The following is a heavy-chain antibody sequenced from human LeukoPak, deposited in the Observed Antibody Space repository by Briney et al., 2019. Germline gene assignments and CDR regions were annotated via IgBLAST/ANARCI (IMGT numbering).Heavy chain of an antibody. CDR1: GYTFGAYY. V-gene: IGHV1-2*02. CDR3: ATWGLHFDI. CDR2: IRPNSGGT. J-gene: IGHJ3*02. Sequence: GASVKVSCKASGYTFGAYYMYWVRQAPGQGLEWMGWIRPNSGGTNYTQKFQGGVTMTRDTSINTAYMELSRLTSDDTAVYFCATWGLHFDIWGQGTMVIVA. D-gene: IGHD3-16*01.